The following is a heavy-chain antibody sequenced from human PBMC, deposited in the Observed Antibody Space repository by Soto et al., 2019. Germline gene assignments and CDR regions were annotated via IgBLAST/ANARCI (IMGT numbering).Heavy chain of an antibody. CDR1: GYTFTNNF. J-gene: IGHJ4*02. V-gene: IGHV1-8*01. CDR3: ARVMLGGHSDY. D-gene: IGHD2-15*01. CDR2: MNPNSGNT. Sequence: GASVKVSCKASGYTFTNNFFNWVRQAPGQGLEWMGWMNPNSGNTGYAQKFRGRVTMTRNTSIRTAYIDLSSLSSDDTAVYYCARVMLGGHSDYWGQGTLVTVSS.